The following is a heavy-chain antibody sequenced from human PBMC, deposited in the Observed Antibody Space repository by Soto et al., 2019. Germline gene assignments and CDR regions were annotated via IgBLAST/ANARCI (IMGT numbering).Heavy chain of an antibody. D-gene: IGHD3-16*01. V-gene: IGHV3-30*19. CDR2: TSYDGSGK. CDR1: GFTFRSYV. J-gene: IGHJ1*01. CDR3: ARWGTTGGLDV. Sequence: QVQLVESGGGVVKPGTSLRVSCVGSGFTFRSYVIHWVRQAPGKGLEWVALTSYDGSGKYYGDSVRGRFTISRDNSRNTVDLQMDSLILEDTALYYCARWGTTGGLDVWGQGTLVSVSS.